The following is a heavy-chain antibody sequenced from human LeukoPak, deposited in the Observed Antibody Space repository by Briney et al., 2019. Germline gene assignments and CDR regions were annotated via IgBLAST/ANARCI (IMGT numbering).Heavy chain of an antibody. CDR3: ARGSINSGSYYGLRYAFDI. V-gene: IGHV4-34*01. Sequence: PSETLSVTSVEHGGSLSGYYWSWIRQHPGKGLEWIGEINHSGSTNYNPSLKSRVTISVDTFKNQFSQKLSSVTAADTAVYYCARGSINSGSYYGLRYAFDIWGQGTMVTVSS. CDR2: INHSGST. CDR1: GGSLSGYY. D-gene: IGHD1-26*01. J-gene: IGHJ3*02.